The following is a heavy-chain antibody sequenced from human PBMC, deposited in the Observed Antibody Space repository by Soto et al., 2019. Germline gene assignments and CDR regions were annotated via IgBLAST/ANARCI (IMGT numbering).Heavy chain of an antibody. J-gene: IGHJ4*02. D-gene: IGHD6-13*01. CDR2: IWYDGSNK. CDR1: GFTFSSYG. V-gene: IGHV3-33*01. CDR3: ARSYSSSWDFDY. Sequence: PGVSLRLSCAASGFTFSSYGMHWVRQAPGKGLEWVAVIWYDGSNKYYADSVKGRFTISRDNSKNTLYLQMNSLRAEDTAVYYCARSYSSSWDFDYWGQGTLVTVSS.